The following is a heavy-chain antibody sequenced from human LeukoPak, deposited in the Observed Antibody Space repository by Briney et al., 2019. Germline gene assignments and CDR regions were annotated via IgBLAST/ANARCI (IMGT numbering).Heavy chain of an antibody. J-gene: IGHJ6*04. CDR2: ISSSGGTI. V-gene: IGHV3-48*03. Sequence: PGGSLRLPCAASGFTFSSYEMNWVRQAPGKGLEWVSYISSSGGTIYYADSVKGRFTISRDNAKNSLYLQMNSLRAEDTAVYYCAELGITMIGGVWGKGTTVTISS. CDR1: GFTFSSYE. CDR3: AELGITMIGGV. D-gene: IGHD3-10*02.